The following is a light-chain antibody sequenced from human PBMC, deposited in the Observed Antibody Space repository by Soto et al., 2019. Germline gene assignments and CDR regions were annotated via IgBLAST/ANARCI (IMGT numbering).Light chain of an antibody. V-gene: IGKV1D-16*01. Sequence: DIQMTQSPSSVSASVGDSLTITCRASQNVGDRLAWYQQKLGKAPQLLIQKASILQPGIPSRFSGSGSATYFTLTISSLQPEDFATYYCQQYNTYPWTFGQGTKVDIK. J-gene: IGKJ1*01. CDR3: QQYNTYPWT. CDR1: QNVGDR. CDR2: KAS.